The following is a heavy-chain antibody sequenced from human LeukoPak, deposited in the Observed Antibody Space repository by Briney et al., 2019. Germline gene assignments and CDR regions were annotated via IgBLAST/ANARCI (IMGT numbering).Heavy chain of an antibody. CDR2: RYYRSKWYN. CDR1: GDSVSSNSAA. Sequence: PSQTLLLTCAISGDSVSSNSAAWNWIRQSPSRGLEWLGRRYYRSKWYNDYAVSVKSRITLNPDTSKNQFSLQLNSVTPEDTAVYYCARESHLEGTIVVVTAIQGFDYWGQGTLASVSS. D-gene: IGHD2-21*02. V-gene: IGHV6-1*01. CDR3: ARESHLEGTIVVVTAIQGFDY. J-gene: IGHJ4*02.